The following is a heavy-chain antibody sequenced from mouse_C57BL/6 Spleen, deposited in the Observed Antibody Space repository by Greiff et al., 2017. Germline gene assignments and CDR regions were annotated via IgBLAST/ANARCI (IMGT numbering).Heavy chain of an antibody. J-gene: IGHJ4*01. CDR3: ARAGSSGYAMDY. Sequence: QVQLQQPGAELVRPGTSVKLSCKASGYTFTSYWMHWVKQRPGQGLEWIGVIDPSDSYTNYNQKFKGKATLTVDTSSSTAYMQLSHLTSEESAVYCCARAGSSGYAMDYWGQGTSVTVSS. CDR2: IDPSDSYT. V-gene: IGHV1-59*01. D-gene: IGHD3-2*02. CDR1: GYTFTSYW.